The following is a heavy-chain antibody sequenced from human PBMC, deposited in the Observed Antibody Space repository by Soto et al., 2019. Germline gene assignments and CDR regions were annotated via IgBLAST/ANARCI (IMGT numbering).Heavy chain of an antibody. V-gene: IGHV1-69*12. CDR3: AREYGSSSGDYYGMDV. CDR1: GGTFSSYA. D-gene: IGHD6-6*01. CDR2: IIPIFGTA. J-gene: IGHJ6*02. Sequence: QVQLVQSGAEVKKPGSSVKVSCKASGGTFSSYAISWVRQAPGQGLEWMGGIIPIFGTANYAQKFQGRVTITADESTRTAYMELSSLRSEDTAVYSCAREYGSSSGDYYGMDVWGQGTTVTVSS.